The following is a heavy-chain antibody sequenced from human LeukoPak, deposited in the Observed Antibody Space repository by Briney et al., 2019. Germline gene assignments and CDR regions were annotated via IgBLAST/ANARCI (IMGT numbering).Heavy chain of an antibody. V-gene: IGHV4-34*01. CDR1: GGSFSGYY. D-gene: IGHD3-9*01. Sequence: PSETLSLTCAVYGGSFSGYYWSWIRQPPGKGLEWIGEINHSGSTNYNPSLKSRVTISVDTSKNQFSLKLSSVTAANTAVYYCARGYLGYDILTGYYYWGQGTLVTVSS. J-gene: IGHJ4*02. CDR2: INHSGST. CDR3: ARGYLGYDILTGYYY.